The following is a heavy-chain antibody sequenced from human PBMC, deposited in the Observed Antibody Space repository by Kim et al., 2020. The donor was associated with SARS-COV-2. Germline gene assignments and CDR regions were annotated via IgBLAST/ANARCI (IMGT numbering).Heavy chain of an antibody. CDR2: VYYSGNT. V-gene: IGHV4-39*01. Sequence: SETRSLTCTVSGGSIRDSSYYWGWFRQPPGKGLEWIGTVYYSGNTYYSPSLKSRLTILVDTSKNQFSLRLGSVTAADTALDYCARQRDSGTWYVAHYY. J-gene: IGHJ6*01. CDR1: GGSIRDSSYY. D-gene: IGHD6-13*01. CDR3: ARQRDSGTWYVAHYY.